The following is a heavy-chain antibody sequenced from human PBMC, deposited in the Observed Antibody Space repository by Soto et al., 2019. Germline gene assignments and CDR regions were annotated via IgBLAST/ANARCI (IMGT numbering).Heavy chain of an antibody. CDR3: ARDLEWELLYY. V-gene: IGHV4-59*01. J-gene: IGHJ4*02. D-gene: IGHD1-26*01. CDR2: IYYSGST. CDR1: GGSISSYY. Sequence: PSETLSLTCTVSGGSISSYYWSWIRQPPGKGLEWIGYIYYSGSTNYNPSLKSRVTISVDTSKNQFSLKLSSVTAADTAVYYCARDLEWELLYYWGQGTLVTVSS.